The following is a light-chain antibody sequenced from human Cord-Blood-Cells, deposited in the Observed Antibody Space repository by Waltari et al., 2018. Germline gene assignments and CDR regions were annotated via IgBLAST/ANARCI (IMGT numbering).Light chain of an antibody. CDR1: QSISSY. CDR3: QQSYSTPCT. Sequence: DIQMTKSPSSLSASVGDRVTITCRASQSISSYLNWYQQKPGKAPKLLIYAASSLQSGVPSRFSGSGAGTEFTLTISSLQPEDFATYYCQQSYSTPCTFGPGTKVDIK. V-gene: IGKV1-39*01. CDR2: AAS. J-gene: IGKJ3*01.